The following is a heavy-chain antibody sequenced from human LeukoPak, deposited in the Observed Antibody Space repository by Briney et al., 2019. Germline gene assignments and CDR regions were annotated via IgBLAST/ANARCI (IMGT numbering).Heavy chain of an antibody. CDR2: ISSSSSYI. CDR1: GFTFSSYS. CDR3: AKGKSPIVGANAFDI. J-gene: IGHJ3*02. D-gene: IGHD1-26*01. V-gene: IGHV3-21*04. Sequence: GGSLRLSCAASGFTFSSYSMNWVRQAPGKGLEWVSSISSSSSYIYYADSVKGRFTISRDNSKNTLYLQMNSLRAEDTAVYYCAKGKSPIVGANAFDIWGQGTMVTVSS.